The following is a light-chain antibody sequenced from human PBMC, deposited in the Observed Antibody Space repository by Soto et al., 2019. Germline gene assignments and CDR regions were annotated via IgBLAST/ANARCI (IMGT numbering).Light chain of an antibody. Sequence: DIQMTQSPSTLSASVGDRITITCRASQSISSWLAWYQQKPGKAPKVLIYDASRLESGVPSRFSGSASGTEFTLTISSLQPDDFATYYCQQYSTYSGAFGQGTMV. CDR2: DAS. V-gene: IGKV1-5*01. J-gene: IGKJ1*01. CDR1: QSISSW. CDR3: QQYSTYSGA.